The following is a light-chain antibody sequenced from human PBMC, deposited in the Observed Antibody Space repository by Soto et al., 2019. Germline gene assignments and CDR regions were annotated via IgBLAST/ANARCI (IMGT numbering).Light chain of an antibody. Sequence: SSELTQPPSVSVSPGQTARITCSGDALPKQYTYWYQQKPGQAPVLVIYKDSERPSGIPERFSGSRSGTTVTLTISGVQTEDEADYYCQSADSSGSSWVFGGGTKVTVL. CDR2: KDS. CDR1: ALPKQY. V-gene: IGLV3-25*02. CDR3: QSADSSGSSWV. J-gene: IGLJ3*02.